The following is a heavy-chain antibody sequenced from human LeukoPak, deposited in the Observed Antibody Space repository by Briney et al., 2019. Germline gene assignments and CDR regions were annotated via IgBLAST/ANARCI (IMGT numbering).Heavy chain of an antibody. Sequence: GRSLRLSCAASGFTVSNNYMTWVRQAPGKGLEWVSIIYTGVTAYYADSVRGRFTISRDNSKNTLYLQMSSLRAEDTALYYCARVASRAFDYWGQGALVTVSS. J-gene: IGHJ4*02. CDR2: IYTGVTA. CDR3: ARVASRAFDY. V-gene: IGHV3-66*01. CDR1: GFTVSNNY.